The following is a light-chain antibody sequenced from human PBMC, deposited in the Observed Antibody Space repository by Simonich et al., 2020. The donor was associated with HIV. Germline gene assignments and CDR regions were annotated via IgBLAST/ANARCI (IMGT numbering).Light chain of an antibody. Sequence: QSALTQPVSVSGSPGQSITISCTGTSSDVGGYNYVSWYQQHPVKAPKLMHYDVSKRPSGVSNRFSGSKSGNTASLTISGLQAEDEADYYCSSYTSSNWVFGGGTK. CDR1: SSDVGGYNY. CDR2: DVS. V-gene: IGLV2-14*01. J-gene: IGLJ3*02. CDR3: SSYTSSNWV.